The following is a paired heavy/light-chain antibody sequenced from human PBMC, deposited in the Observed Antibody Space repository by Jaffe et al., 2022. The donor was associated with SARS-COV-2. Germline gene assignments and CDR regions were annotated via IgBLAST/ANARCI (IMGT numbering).Light chain of an antibody. CDR1: QSVSSN. Sequence: EILMTQSPATLSVSPGERATLSCRASQSVSSNLAWYQQKPGQAPRLLIYGASTRATGIPARFSGSGSGTEFTLTISSLQSEDFAIYYCHQYNNWQTFGQGTKVEIK. CDR2: GAS. CDR3: HQYNNWQT. J-gene: IGKJ1*01. V-gene: IGKV3-15*01.
Heavy chain of an antibody. CDR3: ARRTESFDY. V-gene: IGHV4-39*01. Sequence: QLQLQESGPGLVKPSETLSLNCTVSGASISSSNYNWAWIRQSPGKGLEWIGTVYSIGNTYYNPSLNSRVIISIDTSKKQFSLNLSSVTAADTAVYFCARRTESFDYWGQGILVTVSS. J-gene: IGHJ4*02. CDR2: VYSIGNT. D-gene: IGHD3-10*01. CDR1: GASISSSNYN.